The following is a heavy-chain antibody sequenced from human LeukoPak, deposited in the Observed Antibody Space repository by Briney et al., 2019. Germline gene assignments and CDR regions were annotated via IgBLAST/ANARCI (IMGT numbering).Heavy chain of an antibody. J-gene: IGHJ4*02. Sequence: GGSLRLSCAASGFTFSSYAMSWVRQAPGKGLEWVSAISGSGGSTYYADSVKGRFTISRDNSKNTLYLQMNSLRAEDTAVYYCAKDRKDASIAVAGKGDYWGQGTLVTVSS. CDR3: AKDRKDASIAVAGKGDY. CDR2: ISGSGGST. V-gene: IGHV3-23*01. D-gene: IGHD6-19*01. CDR1: GFTFSSYA.